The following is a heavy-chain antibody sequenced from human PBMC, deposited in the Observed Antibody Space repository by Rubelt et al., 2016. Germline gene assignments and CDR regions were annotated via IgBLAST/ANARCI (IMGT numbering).Heavy chain of an antibody. CDR2: INPSGGST. CDR1: GYSFTKY. V-gene: IGHV1-46*01. D-gene: IGHD3-16*01. J-gene: IGHJ4*02. Sequence: QVQLVQSGAEVKKPGASVNISCKASGYSFTKYMHWVRQAPGQGLEWMGFINPSGGSTSYAQKFQDRVIMTRDTSTSPVYMELSSLKSEDTAVFYCARNEGGGLDYWGQGTLVIVSS. CDR3: ARNEGGGLDY.